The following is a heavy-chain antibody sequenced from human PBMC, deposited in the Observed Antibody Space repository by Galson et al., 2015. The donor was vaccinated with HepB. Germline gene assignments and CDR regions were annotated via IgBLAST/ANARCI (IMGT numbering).Heavy chain of an antibody. D-gene: IGHD3-3*01. J-gene: IGHJ4*02. V-gene: IGHV3-23*01. CDR2: ISGSGGST. CDR1: GFTFSSYA. CDR3: AKRNDFWSGYYDY. Sequence: SLRLSCAASGFTFSSYAMSWVRQAPGKGLEWVSAISGSGGSTYYADSVKGRFTISRDNSKNTLYLQMNSLRAEDTAVYYCAKRNDFWSGYYDYWGQVTLVTVSS.